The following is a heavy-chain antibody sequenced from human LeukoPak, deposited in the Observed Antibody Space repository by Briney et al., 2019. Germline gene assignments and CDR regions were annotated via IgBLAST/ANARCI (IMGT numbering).Heavy chain of an antibody. J-gene: IGHJ4*02. Sequence: GGSLRLSCAASGFTFSSYEMNWVRQAPGKGLEWVSYISSGSSSIFYADSVKGRFTISRDNAKNSLYLQMNSLRVEDTAVYYCARGGIAARFAYWGQGTLVAVSS. V-gene: IGHV3-48*03. CDR1: GFTFSSYE. D-gene: IGHD6-6*01. CDR3: ARGGIAARFAY. CDR2: ISSGSSSI.